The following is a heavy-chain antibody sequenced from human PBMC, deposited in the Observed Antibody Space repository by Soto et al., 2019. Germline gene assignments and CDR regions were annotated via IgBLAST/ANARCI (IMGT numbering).Heavy chain of an antibody. CDR3: ARGMVRGVIPSDYYYGMDV. V-gene: IGHV3-30-3*01. D-gene: IGHD3-10*01. Sequence: PGGSLRLSCAASGFTFSSYAMHWVRQAPGKGLEWVAVISYDGSNKYYADSVKGRFTISRDNSKNTLYLQMNSLRAEDTAVYYCARGMVRGVIPSDYYYGMDVWGQGTTVTVSS. CDR1: GFTFSSYA. J-gene: IGHJ6*02. CDR2: ISYDGSNK.